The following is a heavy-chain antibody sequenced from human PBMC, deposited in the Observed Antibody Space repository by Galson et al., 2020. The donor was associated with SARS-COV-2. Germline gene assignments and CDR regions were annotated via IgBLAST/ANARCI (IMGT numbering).Heavy chain of an antibody. D-gene: IGHD2-8*01. V-gene: IGHV3-23*01. CDR2: LTGSGGSA. J-gene: IGHJ3*01. CDR1: GFTFSSYA. Sequence: GGSLRLSCAASGFTFSSYAMTWVRQAPGKGLEWVTTLTGSGGSAFYADSVKGRFSISRDNSKKMLYLQMTNLRAEDTALYYCAKTESVSLIMVRPSDAFEVWGQGTKVTVSS. CDR3: AKTESVSLIMVRPSDAFEV.